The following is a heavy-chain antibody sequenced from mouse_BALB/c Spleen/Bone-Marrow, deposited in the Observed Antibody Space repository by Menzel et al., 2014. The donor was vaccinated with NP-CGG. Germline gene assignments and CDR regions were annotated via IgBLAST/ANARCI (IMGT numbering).Heavy chain of an antibody. CDR2: IDPANGNT. D-gene: IGHD2-4*01. Sequence: VQLQQSGAELVKPGASVKLSCTASGFNIKDTYMHWVKQRPEQGLEWIGRIDPANGNTKYDPKFQGKATITADTSSNTAYLQLSGLTSGDTAVYYCAMITTGAWFAYWGQGALVTVSA. CDR3: AMITTGAWFAY. J-gene: IGHJ3*01. V-gene: IGHV14-3*02. CDR1: GFNIKDTY.